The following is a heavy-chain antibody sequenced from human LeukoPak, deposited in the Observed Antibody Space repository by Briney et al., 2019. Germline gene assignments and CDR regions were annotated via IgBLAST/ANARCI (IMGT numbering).Heavy chain of an antibody. CDR3: ARDPSNSSGYP. J-gene: IGHJ1*01. D-gene: IGHD3-22*01. CDR2: ITLSSSSI. V-gene: IGHV3-48*01. CDR1: GFNFNNYN. Sequence: GGSLRLSCAASGFNFNNYNMNWVRQAPGKGLEWVSYITLSSSSIYYADSVKGRFTISRDNAKNSLYLQMNSLRAEDTAVYYCARDPSNSSGYPWGQGTLVTVSS.